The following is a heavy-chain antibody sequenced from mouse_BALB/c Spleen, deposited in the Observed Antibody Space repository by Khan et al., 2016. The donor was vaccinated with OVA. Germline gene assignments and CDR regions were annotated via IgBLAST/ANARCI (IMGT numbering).Heavy chain of an antibody. CDR3: ARSPDGNFAY. CDR2: ISSDGDYT. D-gene: IGHD2-1*01. CDR1: GFTFSTYA. Sequence: EVELVESGGGLVKPGGSLKLSCAASGFTFSTYAMSWVRQTPEKRLEWVATISSDGDYTYYPDNVTGRFTISRDNATNTLYLQLSSLRSEDTAMYYWARSPDGNFAYRGQGDLVNGSA. V-gene: IGHV5-9-3*01. J-gene: IGHJ3*01.